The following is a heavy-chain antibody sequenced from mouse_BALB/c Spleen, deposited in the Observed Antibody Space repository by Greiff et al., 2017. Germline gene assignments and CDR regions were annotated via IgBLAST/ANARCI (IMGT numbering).Heavy chain of an antibody. J-gene: IGHJ2*01. D-gene: IGHD2-4*01. CDR1: GYTFTSYW. V-gene: IGHV1-5*01. Sequence: DVKLQESGTVLARPGASVKMSCKASGYTFTSYWMHWVKQRPGQGLEWIGAIYPGNSDTSYNQKFKGKAKLTAVTSTSIAYMELSSLTNEDSAVYYCTRSTMITSYFDYWGQGTTLTVSS. CDR2: IYPGNSDT. CDR3: TRSTMITSYFDY.